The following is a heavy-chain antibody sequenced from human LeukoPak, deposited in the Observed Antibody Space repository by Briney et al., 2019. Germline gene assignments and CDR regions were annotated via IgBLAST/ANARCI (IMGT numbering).Heavy chain of an antibody. CDR3: AREDSSSSDPFDY. CDR2: ISSSSSTI. V-gene: IGHV3-48*02. CDR1: GFTFSSYS. Sequence: PGGSLRLSCAASGFTFSSYSMNWVRQAPGKGLEWVSYISSSSSTIYYADSVKGRFTISRDNTKNSLYLQMNSLRDEDTAVYYCAREDSSSSDPFDYWGQGTLVTVSS. J-gene: IGHJ4*02. D-gene: IGHD6-6*01.